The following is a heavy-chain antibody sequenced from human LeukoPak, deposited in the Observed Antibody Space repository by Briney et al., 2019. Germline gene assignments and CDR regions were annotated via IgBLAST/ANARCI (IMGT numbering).Heavy chain of an antibody. J-gene: IGHJ4*02. V-gene: IGHV1-24*01. CDR3: ATAIGTEWLREGRGRIDLFDY. CDR2: FDPEDGET. Sequence: ASVRVSCKVSGYTLTELSMHWVRQAPGKGLEWMGGFDPEDGETIYAQKFQGRVTMTEDTSTDTAYMELSSLRPEDTAVYYCATAIGTEWLREGRGRIDLFDYWGQGTLVTVSS. CDR1: GYTLTELS. D-gene: IGHD5-12*01.